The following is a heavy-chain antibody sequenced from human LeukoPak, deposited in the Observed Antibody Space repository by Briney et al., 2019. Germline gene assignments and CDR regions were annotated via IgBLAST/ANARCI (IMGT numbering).Heavy chain of an antibody. CDR1: RFTFSSYG. Sequence: GGSLRLSCAASRFTFSSYGMHWVRQAPGKGLEWVSSISSSSSYIYYADSVKGRFTISRDNAKSSLYLQMNSLRAEDTAVYYCARDNEIAAAGTFDYWGQGTLVTVSS. CDR2: ISSSSSYI. V-gene: IGHV3-21*01. CDR3: ARDNEIAAAGTFDY. D-gene: IGHD6-13*01. J-gene: IGHJ4*02.